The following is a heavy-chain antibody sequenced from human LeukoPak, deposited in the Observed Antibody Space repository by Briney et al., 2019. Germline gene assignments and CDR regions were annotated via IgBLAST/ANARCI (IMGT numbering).Heavy chain of an antibody. Sequence: PSETLSLTCAVYGGSFSGYYWSWIRQPPGKGLEWIGEINHSGSTNYNPSLKSRVTISVDTSKNQFSLKLSSVTAADTAVYYCARERLLWFGEFVNDAFDIWGQGTMVTVSS. CDR1: GGSFSGYY. J-gene: IGHJ3*02. V-gene: IGHV4-34*01. CDR3: ARERLLWFGEFVNDAFDI. CDR2: INHSGST. D-gene: IGHD3-10*01.